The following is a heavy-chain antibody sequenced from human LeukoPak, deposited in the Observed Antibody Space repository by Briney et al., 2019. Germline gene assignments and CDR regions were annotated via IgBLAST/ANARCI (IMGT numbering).Heavy chain of an antibody. Sequence: ASVKVSCKASGYTFTSYGISWVRQAPGQGLEWMGWISAYNGNTNYAQKLQGRVTMTTDTSTSTAYMELRGLRSDDTAVYYCAREGYYDSSGPIRHFDYWGQGTLVTVSS. CDR3: AREGYYDSSGPIRHFDY. D-gene: IGHD3-22*01. V-gene: IGHV1-18*01. CDR2: ISAYNGNT. J-gene: IGHJ4*02. CDR1: GYTFTSYG.